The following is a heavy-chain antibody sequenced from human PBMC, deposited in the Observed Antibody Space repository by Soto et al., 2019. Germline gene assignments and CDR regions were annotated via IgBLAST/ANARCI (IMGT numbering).Heavy chain of an antibody. Sequence: PGGSLRLSCAASGFTFSSYGMHWVRQAPGKGLEWVAVISYDGSNKYYADSVKGRFTISRDNSKNTLYLQMNSLRAEDTAVYYCAKDCPLGGDCSSEYFQHWGQGTLVTVSS. CDR1: GFTFSSYG. J-gene: IGHJ1*01. D-gene: IGHD2-21*02. CDR3: AKDCPLGGDCSSEYFQH. CDR2: ISYDGSNK. V-gene: IGHV3-30*18.